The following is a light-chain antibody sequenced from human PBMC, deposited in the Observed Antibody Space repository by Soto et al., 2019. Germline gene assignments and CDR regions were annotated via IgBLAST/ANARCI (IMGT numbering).Light chain of an antibody. CDR1: SSDVGSYNL. V-gene: IGLV2-23*01. CDR2: EGS. CDR3: CSYAGSSTYG. Sequence: QSALTQPASVSGSPGQSITISCTGTSSDVGSYNLVSWYQQHPGKAPKLMIYEGSKRPSGVSNRFSGSKSGNKASLTISGLQAEDEADYYCCSYAGSSTYGFGTGTKVTVL. J-gene: IGLJ1*01.